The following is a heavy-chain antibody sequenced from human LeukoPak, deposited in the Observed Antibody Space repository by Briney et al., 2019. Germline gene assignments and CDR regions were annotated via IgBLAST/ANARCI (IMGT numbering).Heavy chain of an antibody. D-gene: IGHD6-13*01. CDR2: ISYDGSNK. V-gene: IGHV3-30*18. J-gene: IGHJ4*02. CDR3: AKDTRYSSSWGGDFDY. CDR1: GFTFSSYG. Sequence: GGSLRLSCAASGFTFSSYGMHWVRQAPGKGLEWVAVISYDGSNKYYADSVKGRFTISRDNSKNTLYLQMNSLRAEDTAVYYCAKDTRYSSSWGGDFDYWGQGTLVTVSS.